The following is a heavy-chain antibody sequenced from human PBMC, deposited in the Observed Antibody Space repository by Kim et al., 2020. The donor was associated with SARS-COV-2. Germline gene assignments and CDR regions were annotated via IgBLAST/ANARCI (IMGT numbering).Heavy chain of an antibody. J-gene: IGHJ6*02. D-gene: IGHD1-7*01. V-gene: IGHV1-46*01. CDR3: AREGAMELGGGMDV. Sequence: AQKFQGDVTMTRDTSTSTVYMELSSLRSEDTAVYYCAREGAMELGGGMDVWGQGTTVTVSS.